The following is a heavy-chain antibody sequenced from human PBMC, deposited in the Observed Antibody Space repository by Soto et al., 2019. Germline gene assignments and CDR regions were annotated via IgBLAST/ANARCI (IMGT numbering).Heavy chain of an antibody. CDR2: INHSGST. CDR3: ARVAGYCSGGSCYSVFSYYYGMDV. CDR1: GGSFSGYY. V-gene: IGHV4-34*01. J-gene: IGHJ6*02. D-gene: IGHD2-15*01. Sequence: PSETLSLTCAVYGGSFSGYYWSWIRQPPGKGLEWIGEINHSGSTNYNPSLKSRVTISVDTSKNQFSLKLSSVTGADTAVYYCARVAGYCSGGSCYSVFSYYYGMDVWGQGTTVTVSS.